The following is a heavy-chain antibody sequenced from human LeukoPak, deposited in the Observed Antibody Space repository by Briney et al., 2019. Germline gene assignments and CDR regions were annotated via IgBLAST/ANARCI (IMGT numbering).Heavy chain of an antibody. V-gene: IGHV3-49*03. J-gene: IGHJ4*02. Sequence: GGSLRLSCTASGFTFGDYAMSWFRQAPGKGLEWVGFIRSKAYGGTTEYAASVKGRLTISRDDSKSIAYLQMNSLKTEDTAVYYCTTDARRYYDSSGYYYVGGDYWGQGTLVTVSS. CDR2: IRSKAYGGTT. CDR3: TTDARRYYDSSGYYYVGGDY. CDR1: GFTFGDYA. D-gene: IGHD3-22*01.